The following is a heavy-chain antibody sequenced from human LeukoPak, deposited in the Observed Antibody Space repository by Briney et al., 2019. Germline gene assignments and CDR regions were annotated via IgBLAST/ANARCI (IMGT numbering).Heavy chain of an antibody. D-gene: IGHD2-8*02. Sequence: PGGSLRLSCATSGFSFSSYGMHWVRQAPGKGLEWVAVISYDGGNKYYADSVKGRFTISRDNSKNTLYLQMNSLRADDTAVYYCAKSLRGTGLDAFDIWGQGTMVTVSS. CDR2: ISYDGGNK. V-gene: IGHV3-30*18. CDR1: GFSFSSYG. J-gene: IGHJ3*02. CDR3: AKSLRGTGLDAFDI.